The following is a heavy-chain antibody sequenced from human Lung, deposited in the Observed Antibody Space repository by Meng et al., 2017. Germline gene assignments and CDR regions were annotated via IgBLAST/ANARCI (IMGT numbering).Heavy chain of an antibody. D-gene: IGHD3-10*01. CDR1: GGSISSSNW. CDR2: IYHSGST. Sequence: GPVRWSGSGLVKPAGALPLTCAVSGGSISSSNWWSWVRQPPGKGLEWIGEIYHSGSTNYNPSLKSRVTISVDKSKNQFSLKLSSVTAADTAVYYCARGSITMVRGVSVFDPWGQGTLVTVSS. CDR3: ARGSITMVRGVSVFDP. V-gene: IGHV4-4*02. J-gene: IGHJ5*02.